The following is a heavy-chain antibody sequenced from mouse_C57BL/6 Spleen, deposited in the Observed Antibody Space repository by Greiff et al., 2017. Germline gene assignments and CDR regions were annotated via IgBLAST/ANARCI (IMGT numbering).Heavy chain of an antibody. CDR3: VRQGSVYAMDY. J-gene: IGHJ4*01. Sequence: GGGLVQPKGSLKLSCAASGFSFNTYAMNWVRQAPGKGLEWVARIRSKSNNYATYYADSVKDRFTISRDDSESMLYLQMNNLKTEDTAMYYCVRQGSVYAMDYWGQGTSVTVSS. V-gene: IGHV10-1*01. CDR1: GFSFNTYA. CDR2: IRSKSNNYAT.